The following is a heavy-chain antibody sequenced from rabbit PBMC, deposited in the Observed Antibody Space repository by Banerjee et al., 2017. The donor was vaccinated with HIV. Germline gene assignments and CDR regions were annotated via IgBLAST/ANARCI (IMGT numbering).Heavy chain of an antibody. CDR1: GFDFRSYG. Sequence: QEQLVESGGGLVQPGGSLKLSCKASGFDFRSYGVSWVRQAPGKGLEWIACIYGGGSGSTYYANWAKGRFTISKTSSTTVTLQMTSLTAADTATYFCARDDIAVVAGVCCGFFVLWGQGTLVT. J-gene: IGHJ3*01. V-gene: IGHV1S45*01. D-gene: IGHD4-1*01. CDR2: IYGGGSGST. CDR3: ARDDIAVVAGVCCGFFVL.